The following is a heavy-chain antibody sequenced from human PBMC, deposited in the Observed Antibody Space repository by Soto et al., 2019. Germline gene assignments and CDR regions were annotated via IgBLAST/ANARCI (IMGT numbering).Heavy chain of an antibody. CDR3: AASCVGCGGFNYSVMDV. J-gene: IGHJ6*02. CDR2: VYYSGST. V-gene: IGHV4-31*03. D-gene: IGHD2-21*01. Sequence: QVQLQESGPGLVKPSQTLSLTCTVSGGSISSGGSYWSWIRQHPGRGLEWIGYVYYSGSTYYDPSLKSRFTISVDTSKNQFSLTLSSVTAADTAVYYCAASCVGCGGFNYSVMDVWGQGTTVTVSS. CDR1: GGSISSGGSY.